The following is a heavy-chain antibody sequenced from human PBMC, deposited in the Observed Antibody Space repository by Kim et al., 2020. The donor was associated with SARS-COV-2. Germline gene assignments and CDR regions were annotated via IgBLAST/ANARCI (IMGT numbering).Heavy chain of an antibody. Sequence: ASVKVSCKASGYTFTSYDINWVRQATGQGLEWMGWMNANSGNTGYAQKFQGRVTMTRNTSISTAYMELSSLRSEDTAVYYCGGSSSFSWDYSYYGMDVWGQGTTVTVSS. CDR3: GGSSSFSWDYSYYGMDV. CDR2: MNANSGNT. D-gene: IGHD6-6*01. J-gene: IGHJ6*02. V-gene: IGHV1-8*01. CDR1: GYTFTSYD.